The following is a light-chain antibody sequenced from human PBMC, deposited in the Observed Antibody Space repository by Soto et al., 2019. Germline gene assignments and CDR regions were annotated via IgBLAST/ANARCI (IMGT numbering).Light chain of an antibody. J-gene: IGLJ1*01. CDR2: EVS. V-gene: IGLV2-14*03. Sequence: QSALTQPASVSGSPGQSIAISCTGTSSDVGAYDFVSWYQQHPDKAPKLLIYEVSNRPSGLSDRFSGSKSVNTATLTISGRQAEDEADYYCSSHTTSNTRVFGTGTKLTVL. CDR3: SSHTTSNTRV. CDR1: SSDVGAYDF.